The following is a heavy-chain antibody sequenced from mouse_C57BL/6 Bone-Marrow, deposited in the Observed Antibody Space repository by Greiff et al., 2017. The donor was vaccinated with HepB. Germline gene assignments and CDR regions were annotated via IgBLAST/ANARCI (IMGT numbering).Heavy chain of an antibody. CDR2: INPSSGYT. J-gene: IGHJ2*01. CDR3: ASVYYTSYYVDY. CDR1: GYTFTSYT. Sequence: QVQLQQSGAELARPGASVKMSCKASGYTFTSYTMHWVKQRPGQGLEWIGNINPSSGYTKYNQKFKDKATLTADKSSSTAYMQLSSRTSEDSAVYYCASVYYTSYYVDYWGQGPTLTVSS. V-gene: IGHV1-4*01. D-gene: IGHD2-1*01.